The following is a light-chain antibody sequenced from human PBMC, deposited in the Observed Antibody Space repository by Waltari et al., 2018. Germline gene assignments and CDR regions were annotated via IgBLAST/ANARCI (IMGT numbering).Light chain of an antibody. CDR1: QSISYW. V-gene: IGKV1-5*03. CDR2: RAS. CDR3: QQYNSYSHT. Sequence: DIQMTQSPSTLSASVGDRVTISCRASQSISYWLAWYQQKPGKAPKLLIYRASNLESGVPSRFSGSVSATEFTLTISSLQPDDFATYYCQQYNSYSHTFGQGTKLEMK. J-gene: IGKJ2*01.